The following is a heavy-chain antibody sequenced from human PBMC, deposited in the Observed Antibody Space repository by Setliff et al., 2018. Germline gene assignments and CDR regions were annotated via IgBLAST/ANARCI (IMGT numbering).Heavy chain of an antibody. CDR3: ARSTYHYNSPDS. CDR2: IDWDYDK. J-gene: IGHJ4*02. Sequence: SGPTLGNPTETLTLTCTFSGFSLTTGGTCVSWIRQPPGKALEWLARIDWDYDKYYSASLKTRLTVSRDIPKNQVVLRLTNMDPVDTATYYCARSTYHYNSPDSWGQVTLVTVSS. CDR1: GFSLTTGGTC. V-gene: IGHV2-70*11. D-gene: IGHD3-16*02.